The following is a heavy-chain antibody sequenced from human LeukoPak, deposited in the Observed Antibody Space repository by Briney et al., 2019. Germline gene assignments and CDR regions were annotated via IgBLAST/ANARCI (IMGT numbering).Heavy chain of an antibody. CDR1: GFTFSTFA. V-gene: IGHV3-23*01. CDR2: IFPSGGEI. J-gene: IGHJ3*02. D-gene: IGHD1-7*01. Sequence: GGSLRLSCAASGFTFSTFAMIWVRQPPGKGLEWVSSIFPSGGEIHYADSVRGRFTISRDNSKNTLYLQMNSLRAEDTAVYYCAKRGTYNWNYEDAFDIWGQGTMVTVSS. CDR3: AKRGTYNWNYEDAFDI.